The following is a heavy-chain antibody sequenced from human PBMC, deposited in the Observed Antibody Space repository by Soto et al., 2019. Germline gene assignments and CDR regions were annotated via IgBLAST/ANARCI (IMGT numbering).Heavy chain of an antibody. J-gene: IGHJ4*02. CDR2: IKSDGTST. D-gene: IGHD3-16*01. CDR1: GFSFDNYG. V-gene: IGHV3-23*01. CDR3: AQLGLMTFSHKHYFNH. Sequence: GGSLRLSCVASGFSFDNYGMSWVRQAPGEGLEWASAIKSDGTSTYYAASVEDRFTISRDNSKNTLYLQLNSLRAEDTAVYYCAQLGLMTFSHKHYFNHWGRGTLVTVSS.